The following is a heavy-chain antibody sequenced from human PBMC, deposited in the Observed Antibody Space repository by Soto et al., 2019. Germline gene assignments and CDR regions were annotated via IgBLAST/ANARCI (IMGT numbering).Heavy chain of an antibody. CDR2: ISPYNGNT. Sequence: ASLKVSCKASGYFFTTYGISWVRQAPGQGLEWMGWISPYNGNTKYAQSFQGRVTMTTDTSTYTAYMELRSLRSDDPAVYYCARDFGSDLSAPGAVFDYWGQGTVVTVSS. D-gene: IGHD3-3*01. CDR1: GYFFTTYG. CDR3: ARDFGSDLSAPGAVFDY. V-gene: IGHV1-18*04. J-gene: IGHJ4*02.